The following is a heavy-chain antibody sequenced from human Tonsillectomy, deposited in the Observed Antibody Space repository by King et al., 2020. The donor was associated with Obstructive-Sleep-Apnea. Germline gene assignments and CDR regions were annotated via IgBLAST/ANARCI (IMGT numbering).Heavy chain of an antibody. CDR2: IYHGWCT. CDR1: DDSITNNY. D-gene: IGHD3-10*01. J-gene: IGHJ4*02. Sequence: QLQESGPGLVKPSETLSLTCTVSDDSITNNYWSLVRQPPGRGLEWIGNIYHGWCTFYNPSLKSRVTLSIDRSKNQYSLKCGSVSAADTVVYFCARDGSGSYYLGPFDYWGQGTLVTVSS. V-gene: IGHV4-59*12. CDR3: ARDGSGSYYLGPFDY.